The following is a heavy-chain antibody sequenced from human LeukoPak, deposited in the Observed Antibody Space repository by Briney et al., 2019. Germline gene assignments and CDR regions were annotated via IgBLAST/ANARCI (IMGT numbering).Heavy chain of an antibody. Sequence: EGSLRLSCAASGFTFSSYEMNWVRQAPGKGLEWVSYISSSGSTIYYADSVKGRFTISRDNAKNSLYLQMNSLRAEDTAVYYCARGSSSWYIDYWGQGTLVTVSS. CDR2: ISSSGSTI. J-gene: IGHJ4*02. CDR1: GFTFSSYE. CDR3: ARGSSSWYIDY. D-gene: IGHD6-13*01. V-gene: IGHV3-48*03.